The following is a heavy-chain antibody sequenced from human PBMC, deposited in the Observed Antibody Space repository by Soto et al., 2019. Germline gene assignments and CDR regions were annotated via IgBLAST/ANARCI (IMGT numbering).Heavy chain of an antibody. D-gene: IGHD3-10*01. Sequence: GASVKVSCKASGYTFTSYGISWVRQAPGRGLEWMGWISAYNGNTNYAQKLQGRVTMTTDTSTSTAYMELRSLRSDDTAVYYCARGYSASRFGYYYYYGMDVWGQGTTVTVS. V-gene: IGHV1-18*04. J-gene: IGHJ6*02. CDR1: GYTFTSYG. CDR3: ARGYSASRFGYYYYYGMDV. CDR2: ISAYNGNT.